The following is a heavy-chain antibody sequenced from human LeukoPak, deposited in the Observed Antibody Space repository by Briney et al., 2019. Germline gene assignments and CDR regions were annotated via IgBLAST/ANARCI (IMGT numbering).Heavy chain of an antibody. J-gene: IGHJ6*02. V-gene: IGHV1-18*01. CDR2: ISAYNGNT. Sequence: GSVTVSCKASGYTFTSYGISWVRQAPGQGLEWMGWISAYNGNTNYAQKLQGRVTMTTDTSTSTAYMELRSLRSDDTAVYYCARARASIAVAGTPHYYYYGMDVWGQGTTVTVSS. CDR3: ARARASIAVAGTPHYYYYGMDV. CDR1: GYTFTSYG. D-gene: IGHD6-19*01.